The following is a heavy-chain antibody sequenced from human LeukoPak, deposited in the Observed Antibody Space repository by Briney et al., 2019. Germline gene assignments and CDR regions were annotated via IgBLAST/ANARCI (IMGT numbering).Heavy chain of an antibody. CDR2: IIPIFGTA. J-gene: IGHJ4*02. D-gene: IGHD2-15*01. CDR3: ARGRLHPGYYFDY. CDR1: GGTFSSYA. V-gene: IGHV1-69*05. Sequence: SVKVSCKASGGTFSSYAISWVRQAPGQGLEWMGGIIPIFGTANYAQKFQGRVTITTDESTSTAYMELSSLRSEDTAVYYCARGRLHPGYYFDYWGQGTLVTVSS.